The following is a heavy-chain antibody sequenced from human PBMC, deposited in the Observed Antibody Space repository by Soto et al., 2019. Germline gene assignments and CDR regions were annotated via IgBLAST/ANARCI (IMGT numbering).Heavy chain of an antibody. CDR1: GFTVSTNY. J-gene: IGHJ4*02. CDR3: ARPDYNHVRYFDY. D-gene: IGHD4-4*01. Sequence: EMQMVESGGGLIQPGGSLRLSCAASGFTVSTNYMSWVRQAPGKGLEWVSVIFTGGSTYYADSVKGRFTISRGNSENTVYLQMNSLSADDSAVYYCARPDYNHVRYFDYWGQGTLVTVSS. CDR2: IFTGGST. V-gene: IGHV3-53*01.